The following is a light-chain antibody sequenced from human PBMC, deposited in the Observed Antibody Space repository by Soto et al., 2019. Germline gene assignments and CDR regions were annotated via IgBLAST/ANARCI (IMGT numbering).Light chain of an antibody. CDR3: QSHDTTLSAFYV. CDR1: SSDIGAGLD. V-gene: IGLV1-40*01. Sequence: QSVLAQPPSVSGAPGQRVTISCTGSSSDIGAGLDVHWYQQLPGAAPKLLIYGNSNRPAGVPDRFSGSKSGTSASLAITGLQADDEADYYCQSHDTTLSAFYVFGSGTKLTVL. J-gene: IGLJ1*01. CDR2: GNS.